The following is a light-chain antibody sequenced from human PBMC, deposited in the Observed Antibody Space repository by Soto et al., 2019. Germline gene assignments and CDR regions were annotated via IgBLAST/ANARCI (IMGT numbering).Light chain of an antibody. CDR2: AAS. Sequence: EIVLAQSPGTLSLSPGERATLSCRASHDVTTYLAWYQQKSGQAPRLLIYAASTRATGIPARFSGSGSGTEFSLTISSLQSEDFAVYYCQQYINWPRTFGQGTKVDIK. V-gene: IGKV3-15*01. CDR3: QQYINWPRT. CDR1: HDVTTY. J-gene: IGKJ1*01.